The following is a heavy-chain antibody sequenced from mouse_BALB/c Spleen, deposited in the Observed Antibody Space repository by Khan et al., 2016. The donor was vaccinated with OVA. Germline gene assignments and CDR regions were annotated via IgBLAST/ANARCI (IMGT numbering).Heavy chain of an antibody. V-gene: IGHV3-2*02. Sequence: VQLQQSGPGLVKPSQSLSLTCTVTGYSITSDYAWNWIRQFPGNKLEWMGYISYSGSTTYNPSLKSRIPITRDPSKDQFFLQLKSVTSEDTATYYCASELGRYYALDYWGQGTSVTVSS. CDR1: GYSITSDYA. CDR2: ISYSGST. CDR3: ASELGRYYALDY. D-gene: IGHD4-1*01. J-gene: IGHJ4*01.